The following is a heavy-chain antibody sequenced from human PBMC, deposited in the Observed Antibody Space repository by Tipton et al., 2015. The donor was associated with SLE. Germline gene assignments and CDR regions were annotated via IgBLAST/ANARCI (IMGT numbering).Heavy chain of an antibody. J-gene: IGHJ6*03. CDR3: SRGVGRAKWYNRYYMDV. V-gene: IGHV4-39*07. Sequence: LRLSCTVSGGSISSSSYYWSWIRQPPGTGPEWIGSVYSSGSTYYNPFLMSRATLSIDTSSNQFYLKMSSVTAADTAVYYCSRGVGRAKWYNRYYMDVWGKGTTVIVSS. CDR2: VYSSGST. CDR1: GGSISSSSYY. D-gene: IGHD1-1*01.